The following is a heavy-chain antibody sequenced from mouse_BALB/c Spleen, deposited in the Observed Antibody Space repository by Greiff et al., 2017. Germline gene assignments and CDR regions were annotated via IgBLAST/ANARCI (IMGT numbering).Heavy chain of an antibody. D-gene: IGHD1-2*01. CDR3: AREGITTALFDY. Sequence: EVKLMESGGGLVKPGGSLKLSCAASGFTFSSYAMSWVRQTPEKRLEWVATISSGGSYTYYPDSVKGRFTISRDNAKNTLYLQMSSLRSEDTAMYYCAREGITTALFDYWGQGTTLTVSS. J-gene: IGHJ2*01. V-gene: IGHV5-9-3*01. CDR2: ISSGGSYT. CDR1: GFTFSSYA.